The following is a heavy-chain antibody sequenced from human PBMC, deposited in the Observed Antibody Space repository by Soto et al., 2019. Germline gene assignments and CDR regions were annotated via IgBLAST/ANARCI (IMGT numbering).Heavy chain of an antibody. CDR2: IDWDDDK. CDR1: GFSLGTTGMR. CDR3: ARTEGYYRGRQFDY. D-gene: IGHD3-10*01. Sequence: GSGPTLVNPTQTLTLTCTFSGFSLGTTGMRVSWIRQPPGKALEWLARIDWDDDKFYSTSLKTRLTISKDTSKNQVVLRMTNMDPADTATYYCARTEGYYRGRQFDYWGQGTLVPVSS. J-gene: IGHJ4*02. V-gene: IGHV2-70*04.